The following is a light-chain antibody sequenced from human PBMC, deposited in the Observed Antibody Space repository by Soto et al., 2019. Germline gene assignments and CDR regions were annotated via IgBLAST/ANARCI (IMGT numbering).Light chain of an antibody. CDR1: SSDVGGYNY. Sequence: QSVLTQPRSVSGSPGQSVTISCTGTSSDVGGYNYVSWYQQHPGKAPKLMIYDVSKRPSGVPDRFSGSKSGNTASLTISGLQAEDEADSYCCSYAGSYVFGTGTKVPVL. V-gene: IGLV2-11*01. CDR3: CSYAGSYV. J-gene: IGLJ1*01. CDR2: DVS.